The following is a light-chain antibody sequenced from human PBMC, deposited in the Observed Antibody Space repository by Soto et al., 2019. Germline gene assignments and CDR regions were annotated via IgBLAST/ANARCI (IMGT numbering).Light chain of an antibody. CDR2: WAS. V-gene: IGKV4-1*01. Sequence: DIVMTQSPDSLAVSLGERATINCKSSQSVFYTSNSRNYLAWYQQRPGQAPKLLISWASTREFGVPDRFSGSGSGTDFTLTSSGLQAEDVAVYYCQHYYSSPLTFGGGTKVEIK. CDR1: QSVFYTSNSRNY. CDR3: QHYYSSPLT. J-gene: IGKJ4*01.